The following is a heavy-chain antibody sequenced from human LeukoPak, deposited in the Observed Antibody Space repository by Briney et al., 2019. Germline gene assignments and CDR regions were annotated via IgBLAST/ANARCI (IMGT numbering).Heavy chain of an antibody. D-gene: IGHD3-10*01. CDR2: IYYSGTT. V-gene: IGHV4-59*12. CDR3: ARVPYYYGSGSYYKLLDY. Sequence: KPSETLSLTCTVSGGSISSYYWSWIRQPPGKGLEWIGYIYYSGTTNYNPSLKSRVTISVDTSKNQFSLKLSSVTAADTAVYYCARVPYYYGSGSYYKLLDYWGQGTLVTVSS. J-gene: IGHJ4*02. CDR1: GGSISSYY.